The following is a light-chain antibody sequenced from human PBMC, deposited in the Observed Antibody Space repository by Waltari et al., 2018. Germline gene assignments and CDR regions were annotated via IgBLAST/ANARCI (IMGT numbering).Light chain of an antibody. CDR3: TSFTSSRTYV. J-gene: IGLJ1*01. Sequence: QSALTQPVSVSGSPGQSIAIPCTGTSRDVGVYVYVFWYQQHPGKAPKLIIYDVSARPSGVSNRFSGSKSGNTASLTISGLQAEDEADYYCTSFTSSRTYVFGTGTKVTVL. CDR1: SRDVGVYVY. CDR2: DVS. V-gene: IGLV2-14*03.